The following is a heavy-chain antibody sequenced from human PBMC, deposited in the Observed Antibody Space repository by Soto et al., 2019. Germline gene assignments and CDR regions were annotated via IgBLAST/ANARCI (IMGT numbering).Heavy chain of an antibody. J-gene: IGHJ4*02. D-gene: IGHD5-12*01. CDR1: GFTFSSYS. Sequence: GGSLRLSCAASGFTFSSYSMNWVRQAPGKGLEWVSSISSSSSYIYYADSVKGRFTISRDNAKNSLYLQMNSLRAEDTAVYYCAVTYNGYSGYDRREYYFDYWGQGTLVTVSS. CDR2: ISSSSSYI. CDR3: AVTYNGYSGYDRREYYFDY. V-gene: IGHV3-21*01.